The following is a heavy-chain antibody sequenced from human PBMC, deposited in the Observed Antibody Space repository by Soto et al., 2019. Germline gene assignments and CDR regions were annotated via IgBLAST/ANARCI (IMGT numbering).Heavy chain of an antibody. CDR2: ISSSSSTI. CDR1: GFTFSSYS. J-gene: IGHJ3*02. Sequence: VQLVESGGGLVQPGGSLRLSCAASGFTFSSYSMNWVRQAPGKGLEWVSYISSSSSTIYYADSVKGRFTISRDNAKNSLYLQMNSLRAEDTAVYYCARVGRYCSGGSCYPHPNDAFDIWGQGTMVTVSS. V-gene: IGHV3-48*01. D-gene: IGHD2-15*01. CDR3: ARVGRYCSGGSCYPHPNDAFDI.